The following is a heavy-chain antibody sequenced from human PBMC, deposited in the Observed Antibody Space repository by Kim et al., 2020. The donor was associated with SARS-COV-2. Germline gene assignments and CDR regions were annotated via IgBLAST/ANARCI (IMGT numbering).Heavy chain of an antibody. D-gene: IGHD3-10*01. V-gene: IGHV3-48*03. CDR1: GVIFSGFY. J-gene: IGHJ3*01. CDR3: AREFYSSGMTNSF. CDR2: LPTDGTIT. Sequence: GGSLRLSCAASGVIFSGFYMHWVRQAPGKGLEWVSCLPTDGTITNYADSVKGRFTISRDDAKNTVYLQMNSLRAEDTAVYYCAREFYSSGMTNSF.